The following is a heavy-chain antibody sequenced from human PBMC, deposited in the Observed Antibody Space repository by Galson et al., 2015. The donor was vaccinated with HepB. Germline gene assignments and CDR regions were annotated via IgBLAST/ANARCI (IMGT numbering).Heavy chain of an antibody. CDR1: GFTFSSFW. CDR3: ARGEYCSGTNCYSKRHDY. CDR2: IKQDGSEK. V-gene: IGHV3-7*01. Sequence: SLRLSCAASGFTFSSFWMSWVRQAPGKGLEWVANIKQDGSEKYYVDSVKGRFTISRDNAKNSLYLQMNSLRVEDTAVYYCARGEYCSGTNCYSKRHDYWGQGTLVTVSS. D-gene: IGHD2-2*02. J-gene: IGHJ4*02.